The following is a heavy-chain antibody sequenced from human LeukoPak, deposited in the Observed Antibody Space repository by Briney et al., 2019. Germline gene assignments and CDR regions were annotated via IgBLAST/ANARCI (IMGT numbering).Heavy chain of an antibody. CDR2: ISGSSGST. V-gene: IGHV3-23*01. D-gene: IGHD3-10*01. CDR1: RFTISSYA. CDR3: ARRGLWFGEFTFDY. Sequence: PGGSLRLSCAASRFTISSYAMSWVRQAPGKGLEWVSGISGSSGSTYYADSVKGRFTIARDKSKNTVYLQMNSLRAEDTAVYYCARRGLWFGEFTFDYWGQGTLVTVSS. J-gene: IGHJ4*02.